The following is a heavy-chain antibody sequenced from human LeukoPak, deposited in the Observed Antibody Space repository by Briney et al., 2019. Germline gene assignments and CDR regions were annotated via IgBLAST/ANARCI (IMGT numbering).Heavy chain of an antibody. Sequence: GGSLRLSCAASGFTFSSYWMSWVRQAPGKGLEWMANIKQDGSEKYYVDSVKGRFTISRDNAKNSLYLQMNSLRAEDTAVYYCARVIYYYDSSGYYRRYYFDYWGQGTLVTVSS. CDR3: ARVIYYYDSSGYYRRYYFDY. D-gene: IGHD3-22*01. J-gene: IGHJ4*02. CDR1: GFTFSSYW. CDR2: IKQDGSEK. V-gene: IGHV3-7*01.